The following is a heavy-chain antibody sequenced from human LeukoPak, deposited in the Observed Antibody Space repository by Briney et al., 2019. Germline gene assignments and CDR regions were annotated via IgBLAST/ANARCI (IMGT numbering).Heavy chain of an antibody. CDR2: IKSDGSST. V-gene: IGHV3-74*01. Sequence: PGGSLRLSCAASGFTFSSYWMHWVRQAPGKGLVWVSRIKSDGSSTSYADSVKGRFTISRDNAKNTLYLQMNSLRADDTAVYYCARSDWFDPWGQGTLVTVSS. J-gene: IGHJ5*02. CDR1: GFTFSSYW. CDR3: ARSDWFDP.